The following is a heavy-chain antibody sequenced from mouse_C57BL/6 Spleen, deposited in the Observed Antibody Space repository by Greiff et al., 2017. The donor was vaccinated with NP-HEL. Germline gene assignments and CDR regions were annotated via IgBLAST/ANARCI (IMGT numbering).Heavy chain of an antibody. CDR3: ARRSNGYAMDY. CDR2: IDPSDSYT. J-gene: IGHJ4*01. D-gene: IGHD2-5*01. Sequence: QVQLQQPGAELVRPGTSVKLSCKASGYTFTSYWMHWVKQRPGQGLEWIGVIDPSDSYTNYNQKFKGKATLTVDTSSSTAYMQLSSLTSEDSAVYYCARRSNGYAMDYWGQGTSVTVSS. CDR1: GYTFTSYW. V-gene: IGHV1-59*01.